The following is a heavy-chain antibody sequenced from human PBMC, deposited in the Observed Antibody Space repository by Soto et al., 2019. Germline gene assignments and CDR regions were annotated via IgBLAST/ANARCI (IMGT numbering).Heavy chain of an antibody. CDR3: AKGLLEWLLGQMDV. D-gene: IGHD3-3*01. CDR1: GFTFSSYA. J-gene: IGHJ6*04. V-gene: IGHV3-23*01. Sequence: GGSLRLSCAASGFTFSSYAMSWVRQAPGKGLEWVSAISGSGGSTYYADSVKGRFTISRDNSKNTLYLQMNSLRAEDTAVYYCAKGLLEWLLGQMDVWGKGTTVTVSS. CDR2: ISGSGGST.